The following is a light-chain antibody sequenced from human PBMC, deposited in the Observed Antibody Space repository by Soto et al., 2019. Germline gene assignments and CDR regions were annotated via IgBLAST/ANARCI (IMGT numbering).Light chain of an antibody. CDR3: QQYNNWPRT. J-gene: IGKJ5*01. V-gene: IGKV3-15*01. CDR1: QSVSST. Sequence: EIVRTQSPATLSVSPGERATLSCRASQSVSSTLAWYQQKPGQAPRLLIYGASTRATGIPARFSGSGSGTEFTLTISSLQSEDFAVYYCQQYNNWPRTFGQGTRLEIK. CDR2: GAS.